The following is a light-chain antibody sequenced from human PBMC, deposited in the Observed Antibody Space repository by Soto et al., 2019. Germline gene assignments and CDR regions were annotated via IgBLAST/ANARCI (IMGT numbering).Light chain of an antibody. CDR2: GAS. CDR1: QSVSSN. V-gene: IGKV3-15*01. J-gene: IGKJ1*01. Sequence: EIVMTQSPATLSVSPGERATLSCRASQSVSSNLAWYHQKPGQAPRLLLYGASTRATGIPARVSASGSGTAFSLTIGSLQSEDFAVYYWQQYNSWPRTFGQGTKVEI. CDR3: QQYNSWPRT.